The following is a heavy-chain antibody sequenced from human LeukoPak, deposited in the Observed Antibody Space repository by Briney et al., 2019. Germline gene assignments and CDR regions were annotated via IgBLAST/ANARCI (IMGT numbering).Heavy chain of an antibody. V-gene: IGHV1-69*05. CDR2: IIPIFGTA. CDR3: ASSRDGYNFDY. CDR1: GGTFSSYA. Sequence: GASVKVSCKASGGTFSSYAISWVRQAPGQGLEWMGRIIPIFGTANYAQKFQGRVTITTDESTSTAYMELSSLRSEDTAVYYRASSRDGYNFDYWGQGTLVTVSS. D-gene: IGHD5-24*01. J-gene: IGHJ4*02.